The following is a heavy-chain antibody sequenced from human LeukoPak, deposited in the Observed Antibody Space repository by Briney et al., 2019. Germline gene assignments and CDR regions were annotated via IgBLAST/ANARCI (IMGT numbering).Heavy chain of an antibody. CDR1: GFAFSDYY. D-gene: IGHD7-27*01. J-gene: IGHJ4*02. Sequence: GGPLRLSCSASGFAFSDYYMRWIRPGPGKGPEGGVTISYDVDNKYYADSVKGRFTISRDNSKNTLYLQMYSLRAEDTAVYFCARDGDTQYRYFDYWGQGTLVTVS. V-gene: IGHV3-30-3*01. CDR3: ARDGDTQYRYFDY. CDR2: ISYDVDNK.